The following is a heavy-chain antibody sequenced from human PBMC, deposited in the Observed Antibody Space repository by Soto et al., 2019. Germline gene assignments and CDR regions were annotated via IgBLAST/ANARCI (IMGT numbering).Heavy chain of an antibody. D-gene: IGHD3-16*01. CDR2: ITPYNAKT. CDR3: ARDRVAGIWGDAFDI. J-gene: IGHJ3*02. CDR1: GYTFTHHG. V-gene: IGHV1-18*04. Sequence: QVQLVQSGTEVKKPGASVKVSCKTSGYTFTHHGINWVRQAPGQGLEWMGWITPYNAKTNYAQKLQGRVTMTTDTSTTTAYMDLRSLTSDDTAVYYCARDRVAGIWGDAFDIWGQGTVVTVSS.